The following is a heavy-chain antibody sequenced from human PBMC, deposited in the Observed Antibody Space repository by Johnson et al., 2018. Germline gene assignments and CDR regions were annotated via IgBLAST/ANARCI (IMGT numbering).Heavy chain of an antibody. D-gene: IGHD2-15*01. CDR3: ARVNGGFCRAAACYGDAFDI. J-gene: IGHJ3*02. Sequence: VRLVQAGGGLVQPGGALRLCCAASRFILCTYDMQWVRQPAGRGLEWVAAMNGAGDTFYGDSVKGPFTVSLEDAKNSFYLQMNGLRAGDTAVYFCARVNGGFCRAAACYGDAFDIWGQGTLVTVSS. CDR1: RFILCTYD. V-gene: IGHV3-13*01. CDR2: MNGAGDT.